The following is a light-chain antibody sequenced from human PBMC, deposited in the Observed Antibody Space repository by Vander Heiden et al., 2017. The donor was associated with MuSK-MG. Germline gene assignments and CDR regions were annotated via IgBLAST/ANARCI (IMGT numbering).Light chain of an antibody. CDR2: AAS. CDR3: QQYNTYPRVT. V-gene: IGKV1-16*02. Sequence: DIQMTQSPSSVSASIGDRVTNTRRESQGIRTYLAWFQQKPGKAPKSLLYAASTLQNGVPSKFSGSGSGTNFTLTISSVQPEDFATYYCQQYNTYPRVTFGQGTRLEIK. J-gene: IGKJ5*01. CDR1: QGIRTY.